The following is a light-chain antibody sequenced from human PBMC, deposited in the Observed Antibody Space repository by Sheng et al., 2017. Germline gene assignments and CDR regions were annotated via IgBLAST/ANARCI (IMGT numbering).Light chain of an antibody. V-gene: IGKV1-6*01. CDR2: SAS. J-gene: IGKJ1*01. CDR1: QGIRND. CDR3: LQDYSYPRT. Sequence: AIQMTQSPSSLSASVGDRVTITCRASQGIRNDLGWYQQKPGKAPNLLIYSASSLQGGVPSRFSGSGSGTDFALTISNLQPEDFATYYCLQDYSYPRTFGQGTKVE.